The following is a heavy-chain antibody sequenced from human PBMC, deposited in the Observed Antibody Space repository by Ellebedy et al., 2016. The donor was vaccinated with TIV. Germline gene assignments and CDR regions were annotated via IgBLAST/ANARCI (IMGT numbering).Heavy chain of an antibody. D-gene: IGHD2-2*01. V-gene: IGHV3-30-3*01. J-gene: IGHJ4*02. Sequence: PGGSLRLSCAASGFTFSSYVIHWVRQAPGKGLEWVAVISFDGSNKYYADSVKGRFTISRDNSKNTLYLQMNSLRAEDTAVYYCARGGVIKSYAAADYWGQGTLVTFSS. CDR3: ARGGVIKSYAAADY. CDR2: ISFDGSNK. CDR1: GFTFSSYV.